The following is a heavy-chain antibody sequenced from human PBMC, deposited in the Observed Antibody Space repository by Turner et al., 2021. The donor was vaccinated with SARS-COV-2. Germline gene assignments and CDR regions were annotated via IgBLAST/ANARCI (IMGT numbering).Heavy chain of an antibody. CDR1: GFTFSSDA. D-gene: IGHD1-26*01. Sequence: QVQLVESGGGVVQPGRSLRLSCAASGFTFSSDAMHWVRQAPGKGLEWVAVISDDGSNKYYADSVKGRFTISRDNSKNTLYLQMNSLRAEDTAVYYCARAGGGSYRGPFDYWGQGTLVTVSS. V-gene: IGHV3-30-3*01. CDR3: ARAGGGSYRGPFDY. J-gene: IGHJ4*02. CDR2: ISDDGSNK.